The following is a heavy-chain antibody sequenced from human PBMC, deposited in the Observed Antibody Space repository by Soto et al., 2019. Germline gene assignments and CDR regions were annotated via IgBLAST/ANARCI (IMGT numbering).Heavy chain of an antibody. D-gene: IGHD6-19*01. CDR1: GLSITDSEMG. Sequence: QVTLKESGPVLVKPTETLTLRCTVSGLSITDSEMGVSWIRQPPGQPLEWLAHIDSSGEKSYRTFLKSRLPSSKVTSKSQIVLTMTNMDPADTATYYCARRHLAVAVSPWFDPWGQGIPVTVSS. V-gene: IGHV2-26*01. CDR3: ARRHLAVAVSPWFDP. CDR2: IDSSGEK. J-gene: IGHJ5*02.